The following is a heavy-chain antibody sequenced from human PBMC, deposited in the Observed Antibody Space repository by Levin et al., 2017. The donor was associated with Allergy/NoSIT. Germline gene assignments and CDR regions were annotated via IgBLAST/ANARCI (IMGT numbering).Heavy chain of an antibody. CDR3: AREGNYDILTGYYTGPDAFVI. Sequence: GGSLRLSCAASGFTVSSNYMSWVRQAPGKGLEWVSVIYSGGSTYYADSAKGSFTISRDNFKNTLYLQMNSLRTEDTAVYYCAREGNYDILTGYYTGPDAFVIWGQGTMVTVSS. CDR2: IYSGGST. D-gene: IGHD3-9*01. J-gene: IGHJ3*02. CDR1: GFTVSSNY. V-gene: IGHV3-66*01.